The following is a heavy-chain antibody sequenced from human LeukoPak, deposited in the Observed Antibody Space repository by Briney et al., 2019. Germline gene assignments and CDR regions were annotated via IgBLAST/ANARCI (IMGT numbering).Heavy chain of an antibody. CDR1: GFTFSSYG. J-gene: IGHJ4*02. V-gene: IGHV3-30*02. D-gene: IGHD6-19*01. Sequence: PGGSLRLSCAASGFTFSSYGMHWVRQAPGKGLEWVAFIRYDGSNKYYADSVKGRFTISRDSSKNTLFLEMNSLRVEDTAVYYCAKRHTTDWYLFDYWGQGTLVTVSS. CDR2: IRYDGSNK. CDR3: AKRHTTDWYLFDY.